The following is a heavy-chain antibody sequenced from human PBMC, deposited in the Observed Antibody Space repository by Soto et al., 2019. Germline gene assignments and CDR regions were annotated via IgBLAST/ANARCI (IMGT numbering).Heavy chain of an antibody. CDR3: ARETPNIVVVPAAIRDYYYYGMDV. Sequence: SETLSLTCAVYGGSFSGYYWSWIRQPPGKWLEWIGEIDHSGSTNYNPSLKSRVTISVDTSKNQFSLKLSSVTAADTAVYYCARETPNIVVVPAAIRDYYYYGMDVWGQGXTVTVYS. CDR2: IDHSGST. CDR1: GGSFSGYY. D-gene: IGHD2-2*02. J-gene: IGHJ6*02. V-gene: IGHV4-34*01.